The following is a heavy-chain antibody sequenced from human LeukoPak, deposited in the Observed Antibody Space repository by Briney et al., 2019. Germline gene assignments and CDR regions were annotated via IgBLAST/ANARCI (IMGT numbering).Heavy chain of an antibody. D-gene: IGHD5-18*01. CDR2: VFPSGSM. Sequence: PSETLSLTCAVSGGSINSGTDTWNWIRQPPGKGLEWIGYVFPSGSMYSNPSLKSRVTISADMSKNQFSLRLTSVTAADTAVYYCARGLRYTYGPYYFDYWGQGTLVTVSS. J-gene: IGHJ4*02. CDR3: ARGLRYTYGPYYFDY. V-gene: IGHV4-30-2*01. CDR1: GGSINSGTDT.